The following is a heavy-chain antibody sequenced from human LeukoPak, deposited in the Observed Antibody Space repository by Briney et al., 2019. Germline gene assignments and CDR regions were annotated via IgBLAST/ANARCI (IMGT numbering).Heavy chain of an antibody. Sequence: ASVKVSCKASGGTFSSYAISWVRQAPGQGLEWMGRIIPILGIANYAQKFQGRVTMTRNTSISTAYMELSSLRSEDTAVYYCARAQGSYYYDSSGSQDYWGQGTLVTVSS. D-gene: IGHD3-22*01. CDR1: GGTFSSYA. V-gene: IGHV1-69*04. CDR2: IIPILGIA. CDR3: ARAQGSYYYDSSGSQDY. J-gene: IGHJ4*02.